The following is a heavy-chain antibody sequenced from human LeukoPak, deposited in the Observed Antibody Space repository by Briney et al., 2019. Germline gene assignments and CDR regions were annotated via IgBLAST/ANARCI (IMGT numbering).Heavy chain of an antibody. CDR3: ARMEYYGSRSYYLRDY. D-gene: IGHD3-10*01. CDR2: IYYSGST. V-gene: IGHV4-59*08. J-gene: IGHJ4*02. Sequence: TSETLSLTCTVSGAAFSSHYWTWIRQPPGKGLEWIGYIYYSGSTNYNPSLKSRVTISVDTSNRQVSLRLRSVTAADRAVYYCARMEYYGSRSYYLRDYWGQGILVTVSP. CDR1: GAAFSSHY.